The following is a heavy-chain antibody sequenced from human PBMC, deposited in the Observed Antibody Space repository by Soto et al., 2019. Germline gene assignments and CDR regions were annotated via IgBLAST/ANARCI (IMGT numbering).Heavy chain of an antibody. V-gene: IGHV1-69*08. CDR1: GGTFSSYT. CDR2: IIPILGIA. J-gene: IGHJ4*02. CDR3: ARERGYSYGADFDY. D-gene: IGHD5-18*01. Sequence: QVQLVQSGAEVKKPGSSVKVSCKASGGTFSSYTISWVRQAPGQGLEWMGRIIPILGIANYAQKLQGRVTITADKSTSTDYMELSSLRSEDTAVYYCARERGYSYGADFDYWGQGTLVTVSS.